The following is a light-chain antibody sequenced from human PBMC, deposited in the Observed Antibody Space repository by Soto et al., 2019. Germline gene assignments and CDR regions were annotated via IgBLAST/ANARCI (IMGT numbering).Light chain of an antibody. CDR3: QQYNNWPK. CDR2: GAS. J-gene: IGKJ1*01. Sequence: DIVVTHAPTTLSTTPCNIANLSFRASQSVSSDLVWYQRRPGQTPRVLIYGASTRSTGIPARFSGSGSGTEFTLTISSLQSEDFAVYYCQQYNNWPKFGQGSKVEIK. CDR1: QSVSSD. V-gene: IGKV3-15*01.